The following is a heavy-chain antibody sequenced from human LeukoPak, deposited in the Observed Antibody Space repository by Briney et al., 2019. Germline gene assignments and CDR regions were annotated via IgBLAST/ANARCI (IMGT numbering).Heavy chain of an antibody. CDR3: ARVDNGYCSGGSCYGSDY. CDR2: ITGSGETT. CDR1: GFTFSNYA. J-gene: IGHJ4*02. V-gene: IGHV3-23*01. D-gene: IGHD2-15*01. Sequence: GGSLRLSCAASGFTFSNYAMTWVRQAPGKGLEWVSLITGSGETTLYIDSVKGRYTISRDNSKNTLYVQMNSLRVEDTAVYYCARVDNGYCSGGSCYGSDYWGQGTLVTVSS.